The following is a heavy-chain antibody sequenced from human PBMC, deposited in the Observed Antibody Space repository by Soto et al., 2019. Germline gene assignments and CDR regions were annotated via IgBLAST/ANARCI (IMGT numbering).Heavy chain of an antibody. CDR3: ARGDRYSGSFSDYFDP. CDR1: GASISTGGYS. Sequence: LSLTCIVSGASISTGGYSWSWIRQPPGRGPEWIGYIYESGRTYYKPSLKSRASISMDKSRNQFSVRLTSVTAADTAVYFCARGDRYSGSFSDYFDPWGQGTLVTVSS. V-gene: IGHV4-30-2*01. D-gene: IGHD1-26*01. J-gene: IGHJ5*02. CDR2: IYESGRT.